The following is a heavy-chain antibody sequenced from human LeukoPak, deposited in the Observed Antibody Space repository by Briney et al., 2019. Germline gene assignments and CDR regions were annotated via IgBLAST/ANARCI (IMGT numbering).Heavy chain of an antibody. CDR3: ARELIGGDGGY. D-gene: IGHD2-21*02. V-gene: IGHV3-21*01. CDR1: GFTFSSYS. CDR2: ISSSSSYI. J-gene: IGHJ4*02. Sequence: GGSLRLSCAASGFTFSSYSMNWVRQAPGKGLEWVSSISSSSSYIYYADPVKGRFTISRDNAKNSLYLQMNSLRAEDTAVYYCARELIGGDGGYWGQGTLVTVSS.